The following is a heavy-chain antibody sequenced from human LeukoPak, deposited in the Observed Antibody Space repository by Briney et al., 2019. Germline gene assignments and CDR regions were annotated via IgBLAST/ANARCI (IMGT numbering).Heavy chain of an antibody. V-gene: IGHV3-64*01. CDR3: AHFGVVIY. Sequence: GGSLRLSCAASGFTFSNYTMHWVRQAPGEGLEYVSAISDDGGSTYYANSVRGRFTISRDNSKDTLFLQMGSLRAEDTAVYFCAHFGVVIYWGQGTLVTVSS. D-gene: IGHD3-3*01. J-gene: IGHJ4*02. CDR1: GFTFSNYT. CDR2: ISDDGGST.